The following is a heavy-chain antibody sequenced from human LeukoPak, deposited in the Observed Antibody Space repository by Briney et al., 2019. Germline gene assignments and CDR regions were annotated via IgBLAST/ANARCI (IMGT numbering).Heavy chain of an antibody. J-gene: IGHJ4*02. V-gene: IGHV4-34*01. CDR3: ARARRDGYNFRLNGFDY. D-gene: IGHD5-24*01. CDR1: GGSFSGYY. CDR2: INHSGST. Sequence: SETLSLTCAVYGGSFSGYYWSWIRQPPGKGLEWIGEINHSGSTNYNPSLKSRVTISVDTSKNQFSLKLSSVTAADTAVYYCARARRDGYNFRLNGFDYWGQGTLVTVSS.